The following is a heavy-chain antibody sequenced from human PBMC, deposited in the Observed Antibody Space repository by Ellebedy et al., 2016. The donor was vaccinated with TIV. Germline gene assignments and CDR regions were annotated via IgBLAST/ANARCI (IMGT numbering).Heavy chain of an antibody. Sequence: GESLKISCAGPGFTLSNAWMNWVRQAPGKGLEWVGRIKSKTDGGTTDYAAPVKGRFTVSRDDSKNILYLQMNSLKTEDTSVYYCTSMGLWDYWGQGTMVTVSS. CDR1: GFTLSNAW. J-gene: IGHJ4*02. CDR3: TSMGLWDY. V-gene: IGHV3-15*07. D-gene: IGHD2-21*01. CDR2: IKSKTDGGTT.